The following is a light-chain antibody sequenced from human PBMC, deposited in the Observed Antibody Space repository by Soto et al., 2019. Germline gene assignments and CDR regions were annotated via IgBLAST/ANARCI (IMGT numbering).Light chain of an antibody. CDR3: ATWDNSLSAYV. CDR1: SSNIENNY. V-gene: IGLV1-51*02. Sequence: VLTQPPSVSAAPGQKVTISCSGSSSNIENNYVSRYQQFPGAAPKLLISPDNRRPSGIPDRFSGSKSGTSATLGITGLQTGDVFDYYSATWDNSLSAYVFGTGTNLNVL. CDR2: PDN. J-gene: IGLJ1*01.